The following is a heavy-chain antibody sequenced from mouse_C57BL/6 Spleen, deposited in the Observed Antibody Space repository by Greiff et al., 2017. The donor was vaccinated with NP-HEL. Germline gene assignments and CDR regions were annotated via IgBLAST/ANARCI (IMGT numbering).Heavy chain of an antibody. V-gene: IGHV1-69*01. CDR3: ARRGYYSNYAYYFDY. J-gene: IGHJ2*01. Sequence: QVHVKQPGAELVMPGASVKLSCKASGYTFTSYWMHWVKQRPGQGLEWIGEIDPSDSYTNYNQKFKGKSTLTVDKSSSTAYMQLSSLTSEDSAVYYCARRGYYSNYAYYFDYWGQGTTLTVSS. CDR2: IDPSDSYT. D-gene: IGHD2-5*01. CDR1: GYTFTSYW.